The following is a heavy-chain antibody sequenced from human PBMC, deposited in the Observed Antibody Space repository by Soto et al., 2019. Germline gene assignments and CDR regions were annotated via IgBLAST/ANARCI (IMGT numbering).Heavy chain of an antibody. J-gene: IGHJ4*02. D-gene: IGHD3-22*01. CDR1: GYTFTSYA. CDR3: AREPPIFESSGYYPY. Sequence: ASVKVSCKASGYTFTSYAMHWVRQAPGQRLEWMGWIMAGNGNTKYSQKFQGRVTITRDTAASTAYMELSSLRSEDTAVYYCAREPPIFESSGYYPYWGRGTLVTVSS. CDR2: IMAGNGNT. V-gene: IGHV1-3*01.